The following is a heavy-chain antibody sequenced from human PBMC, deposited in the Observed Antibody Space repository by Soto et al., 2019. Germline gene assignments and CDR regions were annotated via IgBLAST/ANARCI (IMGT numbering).Heavy chain of an antibody. CDR1: GYMFTTYS. CDR2: ISAADGHT. V-gene: IGHV1-3*01. D-gene: IGHD3-16*01. Sequence: ASVKVSCKASGYMFTTYSIHWVRQAPGQRLEWMGWISAADGHTKYSQKFQGRVTITRDTSASTAYMELSSLTSEDTAVYYCARDGGFYYFDYWGQVTPVTVSS. CDR3: ARDGGFYYFDY. J-gene: IGHJ4*02.